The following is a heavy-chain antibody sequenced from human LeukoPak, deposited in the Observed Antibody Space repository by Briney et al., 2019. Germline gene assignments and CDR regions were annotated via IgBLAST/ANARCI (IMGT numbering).Heavy chain of an antibody. CDR3: ARGWSGGDSSVVVATDLDY. CDR2: ISGSGGSA. Sequence: GGSLRHSCAASGFTFRSYAMSWVRQAPGTGLEWVSDISGSGGSAYYADSVKGRFTISRDNSKNTLDLQMNSLRAEDTAVYYCARGWSGGDSSVVVATDLDYWGQGTLVTVSS. CDR1: GFTFRSYA. D-gene: IGHD2-15*01. J-gene: IGHJ4*02. V-gene: IGHV3-23*01.